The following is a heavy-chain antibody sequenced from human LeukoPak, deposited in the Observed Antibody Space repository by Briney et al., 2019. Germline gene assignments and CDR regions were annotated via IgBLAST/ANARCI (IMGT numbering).Heavy chain of an antibody. D-gene: IGHD6-19*01. V-gene: IGHV3-30*18. J-gene: IGHJ5*02. CDR1: GFTLSSYG. CDR2: ISYDGSNK. Sequence: PGGFLRLSCAASGFTLSSYGLHWVRQAPGKGLEWVAVISYDGSNKYYADSVKGRFTISRDNSKNTLYLQMNSLRAEDTAVYYCAKLGYSSGSNWFDPWGQGTLVTVSS. CDR3: AKLGYSSGSNWFDP.